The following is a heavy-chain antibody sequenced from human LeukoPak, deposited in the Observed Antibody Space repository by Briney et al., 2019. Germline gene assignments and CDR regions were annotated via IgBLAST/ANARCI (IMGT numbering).Heavy chain of an antibody. Sequence: SETLSLTCTVSGYSISSTYYWGWIRQPPGKGLEWIGYIYYTGSTSYNPSLKSRVTISVDTSKNQFSLKLRSVTAADTAVYYCARSSEGRYYYDRSGYSYYYYYMDVWGKGTTVTVSS. D-gene: IGHD3-22*01. CDR3: ARSSEGRYYYDRSGYSYYYYYMDV. CDR2: IYYTGST. V-gene: IGHV4-61*01. CDR1: GYSISSTYY. J-gene: IGHJ6*03.